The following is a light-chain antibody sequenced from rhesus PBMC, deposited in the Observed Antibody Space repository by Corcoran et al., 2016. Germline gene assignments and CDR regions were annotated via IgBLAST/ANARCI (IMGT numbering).Light chain of an antibody. Sequence: QSAPTQPPSVSGSPGQSVTISCTGTSSDVGGYNYVSWYQQHPGKAPKLMLSDVSKRPSGVYDRFSGSKSGNTASLTISGLQAEDEADYYCSSYTTSSTFICGTGTRLTVL. CDR1: SSDVGGYNY. CDR3: SSYTTSSTFI. J-gene: IGLJ1*01. CDR2: DVS. V-gene: IGLV2S7*01.